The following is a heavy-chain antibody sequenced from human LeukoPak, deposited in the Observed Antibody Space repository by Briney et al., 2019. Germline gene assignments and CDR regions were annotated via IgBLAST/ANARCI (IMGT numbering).Heavy chain of an antibody. CDR2: ISTGSSNI. Sequence: GGSLRLSCAASGFTFSIYSMNWVRQAPGKGLEWVSYISTGSSNIYYADSVKGRFTMSRDNAKNSLYLQMNSLRAEDTAVYYCARERVPFGGVIVIPDYWGQGTLVTVSS. CDR3: ARERVPFGGVIVIPDY. J-gene: IGHJ4*02. D-gene: IGHD3-16*02. V-gene: IGHV3-48*01. CDR1: GFTFSIYS.